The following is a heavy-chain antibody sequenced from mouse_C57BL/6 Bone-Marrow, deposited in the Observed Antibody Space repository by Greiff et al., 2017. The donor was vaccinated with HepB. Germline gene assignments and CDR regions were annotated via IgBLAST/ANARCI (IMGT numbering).Heavy chain of an antibody. D-gene: IGHD1-1*01. CDR1: GYTFTSYW. CDR3: AREGVTTVATGFDY. Sequence: QVQLQQPGAELVRPGSSVKLSCKASGYTFTSYWMHWVKQRPIQGLEWIGNIDPSDSETHYNQKFKDKATLTVDKSSSTAYMQLSSLTSEDSAVYYCAREGVTTVATGFDYWGQGTTLTVSS. CDR2: IDPSDSET. V-gene: IGHV1-52*01. J-gene: IGHJ2*01.